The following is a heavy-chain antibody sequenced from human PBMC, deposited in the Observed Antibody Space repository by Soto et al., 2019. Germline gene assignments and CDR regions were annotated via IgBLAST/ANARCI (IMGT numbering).Heavy chain of an antibody. CDR3: ARHYSGSYYSHWFDS. Sequence: SETLSLTCSVSGDSVSSGSYYWSWVRQPPGKGLEWIGYIFYSGNTNYNPSLQSRVTISVDTSKNQFSLKLRSVTAADTAMYYCARHYSGSYYSHWFDSWGQGTLVTVSS. CDR1: GDSVSSGSYY. CDR2: IFYSGNT. D-gene: IGHD1-26*01. J-gene: IGHJ5*01. V-gene: IGHV4-61*01.